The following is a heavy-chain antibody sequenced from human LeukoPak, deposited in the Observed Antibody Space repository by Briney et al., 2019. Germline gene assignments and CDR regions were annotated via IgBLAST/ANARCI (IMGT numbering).Heavy chain of an antibody. J-gene: IGHJ4*02. CDR3: ARGLPTIFGVVTTPFDY. CDR1: GFTFDDYG. V-gene: IGHV3-48*01. Sequence: GGSLRLSCAASGFTFDDYGMSWVRQAPGKGLEWVSYISSSSSTIYYADSVKGRFTISRDNAKNSLYLQMDSLRAEDTAVYYCARGLPTIFGVVTTPFDYWGQGTLVTVSS. CDR2: ISSSSSTI. D-gene: IGHD3-3*01.